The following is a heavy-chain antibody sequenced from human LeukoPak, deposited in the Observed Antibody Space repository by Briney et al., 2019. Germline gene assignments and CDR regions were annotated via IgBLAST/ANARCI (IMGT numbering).Heavy chain of an antibody. Sequence: SETLSLTCAVYGGSFSGYYWSWIRQPPGKGLEWIGEINHSGSTNYNPSLKSRVTISIDTSKNQFSLNLSSVTAADTALYYCARAMVTTVGNWFDPWGQGTLVTVSS. D-gene: IGHD4-17*01. CDR3: ARAMVTTVGNWFDP. J-gene: IGHJ5*02. CDR2: INHSGST. CDR1: GGSFSGYY. V-gene: IGHV4-34*01.